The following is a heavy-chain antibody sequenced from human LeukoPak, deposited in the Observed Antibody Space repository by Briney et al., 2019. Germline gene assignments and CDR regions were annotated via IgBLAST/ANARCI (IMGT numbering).Heavy chain of an antibody. Sequence: SGSLSLTCAVYGGSFSGYYWSWVRQPPGKGLEWIGEINHSGSTNYNASFMSGVIISVSKSKNQFSLKLISVTAADTAVYYCARRARGYCSSTSCYPFDYWGQGTLVTVSS. CDR3: ARRARGYCSSTSCYPFDY. CDR2: INHSGST. CDR1: GGSFSGYY. J-gene: IGHJ4*02. V-gene: IGHV4-34*01. D-gene: IGHD2-2*01.